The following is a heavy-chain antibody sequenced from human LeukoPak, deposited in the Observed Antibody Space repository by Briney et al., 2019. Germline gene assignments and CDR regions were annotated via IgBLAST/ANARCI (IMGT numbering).Heavy chain of an antibody. CDR1: GGSISSGASD. J-gene: IGHJ4*02. CDR2: TNHSGST. CDR3: ARGRGDGYNDPRHADFDY. D-gene: IGHD5-24*01. V-gene: IGHV4-31*03. Sequence: PSETLSLTCTVSGGSISSGASDWGWIRQHPKRGLEWVGYTNHSGSTNYNPSLKSRVTISVDTSKNQFSLKLSSVTAADTAVYYCARGRGDGYNDPRHADFDYWGQGTLVTVSS.